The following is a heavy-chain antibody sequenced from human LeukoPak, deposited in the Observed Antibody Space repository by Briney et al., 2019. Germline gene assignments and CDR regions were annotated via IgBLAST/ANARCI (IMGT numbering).Heavy chain of an antibody. D-gene: IGHD2-8*01. Sequence: PGGSLRLSCAASGFSFSTYSFSWVRQAPGKGLEWVSGISASGGDTYYADSVKGRFAISRDNSKNTLSLQMNSLRVEDTAIYYCAKDVRCCNGGCTWGQGTLVTVSS. CDR3: AKDVRCCNGGCT. J-gene: IGHJ5*02. V-gene: IGHV3-23*01. CDR2: ISASGGDT. CDR1: GFSFSTYS.